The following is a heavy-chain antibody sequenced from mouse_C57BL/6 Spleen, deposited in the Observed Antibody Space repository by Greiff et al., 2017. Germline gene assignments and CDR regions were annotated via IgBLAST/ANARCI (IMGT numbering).Heavy chain of an antibody. D-gene: IGHD1-1*01. CDR2: IYPRSGNT. J-gene: IGHJ4*01. Sequence: LQESGAELARPGASVTLSCKASGYTFTSYGISWVKQRTGPGLEWIGEIYPRSGNTYYNEKFKGKATLTADKSSSTAYMELRSLSSEDSAVYFCASDYYGSRYYAMDYWGQGTTVTVSS. CDR3: ASDYYGSRYYAMDY. V-gene: IGHV1-81*01. CDR1: GYTFTSYG.